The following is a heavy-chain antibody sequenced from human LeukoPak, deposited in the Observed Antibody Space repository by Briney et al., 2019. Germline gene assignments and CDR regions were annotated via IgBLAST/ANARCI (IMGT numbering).Heavy chain of an antibody. CDR3: ARGNGLRDTAMVTILFWFDP. D-gene: IGHD5-18*01. V-gene: IGHV1-69*05. J-gene: IGHJ5*02. CDR2: IIPIFGTA. Sequence: SVKVSCKASGGTFSSYAISWVRQAPGQGLEWMGGIIPIFGTANYAQKFQGRVTITTDESTSTAYMELSSLRSEDTAVYYCARGNGLRDTAMVTILFWFDPWGQGTLVTVSS. CDR1: GGTFSSYA.